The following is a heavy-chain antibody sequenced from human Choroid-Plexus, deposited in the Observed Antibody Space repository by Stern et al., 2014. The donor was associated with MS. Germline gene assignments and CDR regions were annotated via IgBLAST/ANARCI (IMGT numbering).Heavy chain of an antibody. CDR1: GGPISSSSYY. Sequence: QLQLQESGPGLVKPSETLSLTCTVSGGPISSSSYYWGWIRQPPGKGLEWVGTIHYTGSTNYTPSLKSRFPFSVDMSRNQFSLKLGSVTAADTAVYYCASWVGARRRRFDYWGQGTLVTVSS. V-gene: IGHV4-39*01. J-gene: IGHJ4*02. CDR3: ASWVGARRRRFDY. D-gene: IGHD1-26*01. CDR2: IHYTGST.